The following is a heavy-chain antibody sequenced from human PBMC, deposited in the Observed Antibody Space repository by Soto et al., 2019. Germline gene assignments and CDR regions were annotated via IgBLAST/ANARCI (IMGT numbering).Heavy chain of an antibody. J-gene: IGHJ6*02. CDR3: AREGPRPYYYYGMDV. V-gene: IGHV1-18*01. CDR1: GYTFSMSG. Sequence: QVQLVQSGAEVKKPGASVKVYCKSSGYTFSMSGISWVRQAPGHGLEWMGWISGYNGNTNYEQKFQERVTLTTDTSTNMAYMELRSLRSDDTAVYYCAREGPRPYYYYGMDVWGQGTTVTVSS. CDR2: ISGYNGNT.